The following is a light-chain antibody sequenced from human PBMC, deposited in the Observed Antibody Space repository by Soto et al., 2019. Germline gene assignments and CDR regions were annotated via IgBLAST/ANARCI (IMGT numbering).Light chain of an antibody. CDR2: GNN. CDR3: QSYDSSLSGSV. J-gene: IGLJ2*01. Sequence: QAVVTQPPSVSVAPGQRVTISCTGNSSNIGAGYDLHWYQHLPGTAPKLLIYGNNNRPSGVPDRFSGSKSGTSASLAIAGLKAEDEADYYCQSYDSSLSGSVFGGGTKLTVL. CDR1: SSNIGAGYD. V-gene: IGLV1-40*01.